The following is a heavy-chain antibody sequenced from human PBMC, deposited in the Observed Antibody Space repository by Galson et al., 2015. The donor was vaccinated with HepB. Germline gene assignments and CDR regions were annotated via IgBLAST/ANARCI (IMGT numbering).Heavy chain of an antibody. J-gene: IGHJ4*02. CDR3: ARLRDGYPHTRHYFDY. V-gene: IGHV3-7*03. Sequence: SLRLSCAASGFTFSSYWMSWVRQAPGKGLEWVANIKQDGSEKYYVDSVKGRFTISRDNAKNSLYLQMNSLRAEDTAVYYCARLRDGYPHTRHYFDYWGQGTLVTVSS. CDR1: GFTFSSYW. D-gene: IGHD5-24*01. CDR2: IKQDGSEK.